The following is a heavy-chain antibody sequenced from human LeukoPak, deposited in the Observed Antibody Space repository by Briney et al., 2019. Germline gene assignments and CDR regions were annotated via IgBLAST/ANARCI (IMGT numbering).Heavy chain of an antibody. V-gene: IGHV4-59*01. CDR2: VHYSGTT. CDR1: AGSITSYD. D-gene: IGHD4-17*01. J-gene: IGHJ4*02. Sequence: SETLSLTCTVSAGSITSYDWSWVRQPPGKGLEFIGHVHYSGTTNYNPSLRSRVTISIDTSKQHFFLKLKSVTAADTAVYYCARGYGDFRVEGRYFHSWGQGTLATVSS. CDR3: ARGYGDFRVEGRYFHS.